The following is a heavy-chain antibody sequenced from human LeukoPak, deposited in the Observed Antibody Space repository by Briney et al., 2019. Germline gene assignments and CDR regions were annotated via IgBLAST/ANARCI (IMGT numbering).Heavy chain of an antibody. CDR3: ASTGYYYDSSGYYNY. CDR1: GGTFSGYA. D-gene: IGHD3-22*01. J-gene: IGHJ4*02. CDR2: IIPIFGTA. V-gene: IGHV1-69*01. Sequence: SVKVSCKASGGTFSGYAISWVRQAPGQGLEWMGGIIPIFGTANYAQKFQGRVTITADESTSTAYMELSSLRSEDTAVYYCASTGYYYDSSGYYNYWGQGTLVTVSS.